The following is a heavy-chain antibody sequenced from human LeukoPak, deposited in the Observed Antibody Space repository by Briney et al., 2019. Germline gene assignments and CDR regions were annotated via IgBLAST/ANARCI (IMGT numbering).Heavy chain of an antibody. CDR1: GFTFSSYA. CDR2: ISYDGSNK. J-gene: IGHJ4*02. D-gene: IGHD6-13*01. V-gene: IGHV3-30-3*01. Sequence: GGSLRLSCAASGFTFSSYAMHWVRQAPGKGLEWVAVISYDGSNKYYADSVKGRFTISRDNSKNTLYLQMNSLRAEDTAVYYCAGDPPGYSSSWYRYYFDYWGQGTLVTVSS. CDR3: AGDPPGYSSSWYRYYFDY.